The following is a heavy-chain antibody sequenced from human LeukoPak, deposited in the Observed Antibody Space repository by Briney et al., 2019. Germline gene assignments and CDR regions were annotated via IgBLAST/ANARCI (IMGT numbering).Heavy chain of an antibody. J-gene: IGHJ4*02. V-gene: IGHV1-18*01. CDR3: ARGGITIFGVVTFDY. CDR2: ISAYNGNT. Sequence: GASVKVSCKASGYTFTSYGISWVRQAPGQGLEWMGWISAYNGNTNYAQKLQGRVTMTTDTSASTAYMELRSLRSDDTAVYYCARGGITIFGVVTFDYWGQGTLVTVSS. CDR1: GYTFTSYG. D-gene: IGHD3-3*01.